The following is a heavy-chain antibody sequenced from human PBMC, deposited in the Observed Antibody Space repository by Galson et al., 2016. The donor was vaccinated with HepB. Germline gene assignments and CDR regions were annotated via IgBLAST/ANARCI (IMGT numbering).Heavy chain of an antibody. CDR3: ARGKSLLTMPWNYGLDV. V-gene: IGHV3-13*01. CDR2: IETAGDT. D-gene: IGHD1-1*01. J-gene: IGHJ6*04. CDR1: GFTFSIHD. Sequence: SLRLSCAASGFTFSIHDMHWVRQVTGKGLEWVSAIETAGDTYYPDSVKGRFTISRENAKNSLYLRMNDLRAGDTAVYYCARGKSLLTMPWNYGLDVWGKGTAVTVSS.